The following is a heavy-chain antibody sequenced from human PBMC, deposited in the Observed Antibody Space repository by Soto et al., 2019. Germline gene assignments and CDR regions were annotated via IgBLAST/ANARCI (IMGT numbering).Heavy chain of an antibody. CDR3: ARVERGTATTVVDAFDI. CDR2: VSHIGGT. Sequence: QVQLQQWGAGLLKPSETLSLTCAVYGGFVSSGSYYWSWIRQPPGKGLEWIGEVSHIGGTHFNPSLMSRVTISVDTSKNQFSLKMSSVTAADTALYYCARVERGTATTVVDAFDIWGPGTMVTVSS. V-gene: IGHV4-34*01. J-gene: IGHJ3*02. CDR1: GGFVSSGSYY. D-gene: IGHD1-1*01.